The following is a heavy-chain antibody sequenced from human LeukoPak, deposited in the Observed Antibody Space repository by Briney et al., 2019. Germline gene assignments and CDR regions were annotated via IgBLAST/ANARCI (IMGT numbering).Heavy chain of an antibody. CDR2: NSNSGSA. Sequence: NPPDTLCLTPTVSGASLRSYLGNWIRQPPGKGLESIGCNSNSGSANYNTSLKRRVTISLDTSKSQFSPKLSSVTAADTAVYYCARTERWLHWDFWGQGSLVTVSS. CDR1: GASLRSYL. J-gene: IGHJ4*02. D-gene: IGHD5-24*01. V-gene: IGHV4-4*09. CDR3: ARTERWLHWDF.